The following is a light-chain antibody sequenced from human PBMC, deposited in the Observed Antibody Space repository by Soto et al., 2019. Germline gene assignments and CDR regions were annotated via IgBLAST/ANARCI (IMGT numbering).Light chain of an antibody. CDR2: KAS. CDR1: QSVSTW. Sequence: DIQMTQSPSTLSASVGDRVTITCRASQSVSTWLAWYQQKPGRAPKSLVYKASTLESGVPSRFSGSGSGTEFTITILSLQPDDSSTYYCQQYKRYSLTFGGGTKVEIK. J-gene: IGKJ4*01. CDR3: QQYKRYSLT. V-gene: IGKV1-5*03.